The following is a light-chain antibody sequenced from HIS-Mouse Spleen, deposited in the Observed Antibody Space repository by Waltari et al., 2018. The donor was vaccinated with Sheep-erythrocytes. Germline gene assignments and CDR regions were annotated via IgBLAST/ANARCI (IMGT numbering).Light chain of an antibody. CDR2: EGS. CDR3: CSYAGSSTPWV. J-gene: IGLJ3*02. V-gene: IGLV2-23*01. CDR1: SSDFGGYNL. Sequence: QPALTQPASGSGSPGQPITISCPGTSSDFGGYNLVSWYQQHPGKAPKLLIYEGSKRPSGVSNRFSGSKSGNTASLTISGLQAEDEADYYCCSYAGSSTPWVFGGGTKLTVL.